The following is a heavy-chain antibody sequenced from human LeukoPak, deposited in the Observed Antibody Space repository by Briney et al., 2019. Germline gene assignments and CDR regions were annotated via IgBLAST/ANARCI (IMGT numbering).Heavy chain of an antibody. CDR3: AKDRRYSYGSFDY. V-gene: IGHV3-23*01. Sequence: PGGSLRLSCAASGFTFSSNAMSWVRQAPGKGLEWVSAISGSGGSTYYADSVKGRFTISRDNSKNTLYLQMNSLRAEDTAVYYCAKDRRYSYGSFDYWGQGTLVTVSS. J-gene: IGHJ4*02. D-gene: IGHD5-18*01. CDR1: GFTFSSNA. CDR2: ISGSGGST.